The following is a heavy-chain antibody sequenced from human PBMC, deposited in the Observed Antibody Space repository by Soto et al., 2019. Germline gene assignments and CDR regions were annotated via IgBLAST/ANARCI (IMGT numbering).Heavy chain of an antibody. CDR3: AKDAPITGTTTRLDY. CDR2: IGTGSDIT. V-gene: IGHV3-23*01. Sequence: GGSLRLSCAASGFTFRSYAMNWVRQAPGKGLEWVSAIGTGSDITHYADSVRGRFTISRDDSKNTLFLQMTSLRVEDTAVYYCAKDAPITGTTTRLDYWGQGALVTVSS. CDR1: GFTFRSYA. J-gene: IGHJ4*02. D-gene: IGHD1-20*01.